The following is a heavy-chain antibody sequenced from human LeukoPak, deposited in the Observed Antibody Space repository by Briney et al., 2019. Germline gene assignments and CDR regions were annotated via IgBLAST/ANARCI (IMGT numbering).Heavy chain of an antibody. CDR2: INTNTGNP. CDR3: ARAGYCSAAGCRLWAY. Sequence: GASAKVSCKASGYTFTSYAMNWVRQAPGQGLEWMGWINTNTGNPTYAQGFTGRFVFSLDTSVSTAYLQISSLKPEDTAVYYCARAGYCSAAGCRLWAYWGQGTLVTVSS. CDR1: GYTFTSYA. V-gene: IGHV7-4-1*02. D-gene: IGHD2-15*01. J-gene: IGHJ4*02.